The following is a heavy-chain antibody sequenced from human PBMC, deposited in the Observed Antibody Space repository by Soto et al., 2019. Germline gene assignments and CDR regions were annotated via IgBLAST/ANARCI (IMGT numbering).Heavy chain of an antibody. CDR3: ARKLPNFFQLRNQHAFDI. CDR1: GGSISSYY. J-gene: IGHJ3*02. Sequence: PSETLSLTCTVSGGSISSYYWSWIRQPPGKGLEWIGYIYYSGSTNYNPSLKSRVTISVDTSKNQFSLKLSSVTAADTAVYYCARKLPNFFQLRNQHAFDIWGQGTMVTVSS. V-gene: IGHV4-59*12. D-gene: IGHD2-2*01. CDR2: IYYSGST.